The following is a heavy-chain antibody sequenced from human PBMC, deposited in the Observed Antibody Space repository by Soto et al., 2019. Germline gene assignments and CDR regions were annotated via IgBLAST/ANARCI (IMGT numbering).Heavy chain of an antibody. J-gene: IGHJ3*02. D-gene: IGHD2-15*01. V-gene: IGHV3-30-3*01. Sequence: VQLVESGGGVVQPGRSLRLSCAASGFTFSSYAMHWVRQAPGKGLAWVAVISYDGSNKYYADSVKGRFTISRDNSKNTLYLQMNSLRAEDTAVYYWARDSGRWYHDAFDIWGQGTMVTVSP. CDR3: ARDSGRWYHDAFDI. CDR1: GFTFSSYA. CDR2: ISYDGSNK.